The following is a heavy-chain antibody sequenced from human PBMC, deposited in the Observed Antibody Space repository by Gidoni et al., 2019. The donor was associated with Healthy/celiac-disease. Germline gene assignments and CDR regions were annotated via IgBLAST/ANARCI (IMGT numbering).Heavy chain of an antibody. Sequence: QMQLVQSAPEVKKPGTSVTFSCTDSGFTFTSSAVPWVRQARGQRLEWIGWIFVGSGNANYAQKFQERVTITRDMSTSTAYMELSSLRSEDTAVYYCAAEGVDYWGQGTLVTVSS. CDR3: AAEGVDY. V-gene: IGHV1-58*01. CDR1: GFTFTSSA. J-gene: IGHJ4*02. CDR2: IFVGSGNA.